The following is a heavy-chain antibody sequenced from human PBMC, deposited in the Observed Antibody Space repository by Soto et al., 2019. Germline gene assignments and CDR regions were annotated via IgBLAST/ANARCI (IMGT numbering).Heavy chain of an antibody. CDR3: AKDQSTYYYGSGDHGVCFDY. D-gene: IGHD3-10*01. CDR2: ISGSGGST. V-gene: IGHV3-23*01. J-gene: IGHJ4*02. CDR1: GFTFSSYA. Sequence: PGGSLRLSCAASGFTFSSYAMSWVRQAPGKGLEWVSAISGSGGSTYYADSVKGRFTISRDNSKNTLYLQMNSLRAEDTAVYYCAKDQSTYYYGSGDHGVCFDYWGQGTLVTVSS.